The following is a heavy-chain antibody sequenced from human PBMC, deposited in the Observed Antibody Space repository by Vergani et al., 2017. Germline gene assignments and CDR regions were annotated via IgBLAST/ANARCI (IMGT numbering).Heavy chain of an antibody. CDR2: IWYDGTKK. CDR3: ARDRSGRPSDFEY. CDR1: GFSFSGYG. J-gene: IGHJ4*02. Sequence: QVQLVQSGGGVVQPGRSLRLSCAASGFSFSGYGMHWVRRTPGGGLEWVALIWYDGTKKHYADSVKGRFTISRDNSKNTLYLEMNSLGVEDTAVYYCARDRSGRPSDFEYWGQGTLVTVSS. V-gene: IGHV3-33*01.